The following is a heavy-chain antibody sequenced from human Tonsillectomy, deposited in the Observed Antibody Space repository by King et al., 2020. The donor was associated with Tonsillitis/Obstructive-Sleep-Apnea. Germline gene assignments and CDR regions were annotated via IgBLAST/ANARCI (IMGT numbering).Heavy chain of an antibody. Sequence: VQLVESGGGLVQPGGSLRLSCAASGFTFSSYDMHWVRQATGKGLEWVSAIGTAGDTYYPGSVKGRFTISRENAKNSLYLQMNSLRAGDTAVYYCAREGYYYDSSGYPRKNWYFDLWGRGTLVTVSS. CDR2: IGTAGDT. D-gene: IGHD3-22*01. CDR1: GFTFSSYD. CDR3: AREGYYYDSSGYPRKNWYFDL. V-gene: IGHV3-13*01. J-gene: IGHJ2*01.